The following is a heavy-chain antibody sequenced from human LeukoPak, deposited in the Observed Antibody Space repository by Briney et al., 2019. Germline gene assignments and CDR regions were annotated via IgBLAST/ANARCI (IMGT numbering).Heavy chain of an antibody. J-gene: IGHJ5*02. V-gene: IGHV4-59*08. CDR3: ARLNGVSDYYGDWFDP. CDR2: ISDRGST. Sequence: SETLSLTCSVSSGSMTTYYWGWIRQPPGKTLEWIGYISDRGSTDYNPSLKSRVTISIDTSYTRFSLRLTSVTAADTAMYYCARLNGVSDYYGDWFDPWGQGTLVTVSS. D-gene: IGHD4-17*01. CDR1: SGSMTTYY.